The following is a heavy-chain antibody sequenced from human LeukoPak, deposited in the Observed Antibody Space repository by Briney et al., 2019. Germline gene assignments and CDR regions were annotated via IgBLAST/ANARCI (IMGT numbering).Heavy chain of an antibody. CDR1: GFTFSSYE. J-gene: IGHJ4*02. Sequence: GGSLRLSCAASGFTFSSYEMNWVRQAPGKGLEWVSYISSSGSSMYYADSVKGRFTISRDNAKKSLFLQMNSLRAEDTAVYYCARGYFDYWGQGTLVTVSS. CDR2: ISSSGSSM. V-gene: IGHV3-48*03. CDR3: ARGYFDY.